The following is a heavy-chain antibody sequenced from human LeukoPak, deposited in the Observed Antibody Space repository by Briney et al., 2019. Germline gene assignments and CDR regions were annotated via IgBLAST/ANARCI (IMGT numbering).Heavy chain of an antibody. CDR2: IYYSGST. J-gene: IGHJ6*02. V-gene: IGHV4-59*01. Sequence: PSETLSLTCTVSGGSISSYYWSWIRQPPGKGLEWIGYIYYSGSTNYNPSLKSRVTISVDTSKNQFSLKLSSVTAADTAVYYCARGNDFWSGYFYYYYYGMDVWGQGTTVTVSS. CDR3: ARGNDFWSGYFYYYYYGMDV. D-gene: IGHD3-3*01. CDR1: GGSISSYY.